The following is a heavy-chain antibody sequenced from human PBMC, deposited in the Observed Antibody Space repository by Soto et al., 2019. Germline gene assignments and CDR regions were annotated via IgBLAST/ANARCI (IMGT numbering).Heavy chain of an antibody. CDR1: GFTFSSYG. J-gene: IGHJ4*02. D-gene: IGHD2-15*01. CDR3: ANSPQNACSGGSCYSW. CDR2: ISYDGSNK. Sequence: QVQLVESGGGVVQPGRSLRLSCAASGFTFSSYGMHWVRQAPGKGLEWVAVISYDGSNKYYADSVKGRFTISRDNSKNTRYLQMNSLRAEGTAVYYCANSPQNACSGGSCYSWWCQGTLVTVSS. V-gene: IGHV3-30*18.